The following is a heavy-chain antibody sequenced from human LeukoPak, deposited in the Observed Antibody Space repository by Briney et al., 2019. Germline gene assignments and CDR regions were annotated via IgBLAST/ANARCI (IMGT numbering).Heavy chain of an antibody. CDR2: INHSGST. J-gene: IGHJ4*02. V-gene: IGHV4-34*01. Sequence: PSETLSLTCAVYGGSFSGYYWSWIPQPPGKGLEWIGEINHSGSTNYNPSLKSRVTISEDTSKNQFSLKLSSVTAADTAVYYCARGGPFSSKWGQGTLVTVSS. D-gene: IGHD6-13*01. CDR1: GGSFSGYY. CDR3: ARGGPFSSK.